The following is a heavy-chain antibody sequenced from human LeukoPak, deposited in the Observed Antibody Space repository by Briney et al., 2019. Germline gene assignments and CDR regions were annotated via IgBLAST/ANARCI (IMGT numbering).Heavy chain of an antibody. J-gene: IGHJ4*02. CDR1: GFTVSSNY. CDR2: IYSGGST. CDR3: ARVLPGITMVRGAHDY. D-gene: IGHD3-10*01. V-gene: IGHV3-66*01. Sequence: PGGSLRLSCAASGFTVSSNYMSWVRQAPGKGLEWVSVIYSGGSTYYADSVKGRFTISRDNSKNTLYLQMNSLRAEDTAVYYCARVLPGITMVRGAHDYWGQGTLVTVSS.